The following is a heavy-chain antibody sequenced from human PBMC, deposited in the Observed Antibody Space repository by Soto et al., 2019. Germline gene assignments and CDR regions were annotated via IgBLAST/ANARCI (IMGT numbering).Heavy chain of an antibody. J-gene: IGHJ5*01. V-gene: IGHV3-30-3*01. CDR3: ARGERLFRGSFDS. CDR1: GFTFSSYA. D-gene: IGHD2-15*01. CDR2: ISYDGTDK. Sequence: PGGSLRLSCAASGFTFSSYAMHWVRQTPGKGLEWVALISYDGTDKYYTDSVKGRFTISRDTSKNHFSLKLTSVTAADTAVYFCARGERLFRGSFDSWGQGTLVTVSS.